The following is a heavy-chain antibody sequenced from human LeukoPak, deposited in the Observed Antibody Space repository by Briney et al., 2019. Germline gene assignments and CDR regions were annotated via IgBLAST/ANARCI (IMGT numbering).Heavy chain of an antibody. Sequence: SETLSLTCTVSGGSISSGGYCWSWIRQHPGKGLEWIGCIYYSGSAYYNPSLKSRVIISVDTSKNQFSLKMNSVTAADTAIYHCARAGTTVAGWGQGTLVTVSS. J-gene: IGHJ4*02. CDR3: ARAGTTVAG. D-gene: IGHD4-23*01. CDR2: IYYSGSA. V-gene: IGHV4-31*03. CDR1: GGSISSGGYC.